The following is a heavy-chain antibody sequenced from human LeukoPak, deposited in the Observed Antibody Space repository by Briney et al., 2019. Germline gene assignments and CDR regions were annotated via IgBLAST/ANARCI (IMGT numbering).Heavy chain of an antibody. D-gene: IGHD6-19*01. Sequence: GGSLTLSCAASGITVSSNYMTWVRQASGKGLEWVSVLYSGGTTYYADSVKGRFTISRDNSKNTLYLQMDSLRVEDTAVYYCARDPPGIRVPGVWGQGTLVTVSS. J-gene: IGHJ4*02. CDR3: ARDPPGIRVPGV. CDR2: LYSGGTT. CDR1: GITVSSNY. V-gene: IGHV3-53*01.